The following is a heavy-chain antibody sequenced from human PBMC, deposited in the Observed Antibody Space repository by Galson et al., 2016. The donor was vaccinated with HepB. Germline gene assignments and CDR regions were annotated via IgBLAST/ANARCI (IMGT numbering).Heavy chain of an antibody. J-gene: IGHJ6*02. CDR2: ISGSGGTT. Sequence: SLRLSCAASGFTFSSYTMTWVRQAPGKGLEWVSAISGSGGTTYYADSVKGRFTISRDNSKNTLYLQMNSLRAEDTAQYYWAKKSPHCDGSTFHTADYYYGMDVWGQGTAVTVSS. CDR3: AKKSPHCDGSTFHTADYYYGMDV. D-gene: IGHD2-2*01. V-gene: IGHV3-23*01. CDR1: GFTFSSYT.